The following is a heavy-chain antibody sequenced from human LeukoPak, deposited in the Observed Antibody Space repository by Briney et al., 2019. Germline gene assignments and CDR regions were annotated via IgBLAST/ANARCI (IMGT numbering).Heavy chain of an antibody. J-gene: IGHJ2*01. CDR2: IYYSGST. V-gene: IGHV4-59*01. CDR1: GDSISSYY. D-gene: IGHD5-24*01. CDR3: ARARRDGYNQRFFDL. Sequence: SETLSLTCTVSGDSISSYYWGWIRQPPGKGLEWVASIYYSGSTNYNPSLKSRVTISVDTSKNQFSLKLNSVTTADTAVYYCARARRDGYNQRFFDLWGRGTLVTVSS.